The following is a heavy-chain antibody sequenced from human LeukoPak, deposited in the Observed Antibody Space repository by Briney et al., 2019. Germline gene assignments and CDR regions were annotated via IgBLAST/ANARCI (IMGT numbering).Heavy chain of an antibody. Sequence: GASVKVSCKASGYTFTDYYMHWVQQAPGKGLEWMGRVDPEDGETIYAEKFQGRVTITADTSTDTAYMELSSLRSEDTAVYYCAAATVTPYFDYWGQGTLVTVSS. J-gene: IGHJ4*02. CDR3: AAATVTPYFDY. CDR1: GYTFTDYY. V-gene: IGHV1-69-2*01. D-gene: IGHD4-17*01. CDR2: VDPEDGET.